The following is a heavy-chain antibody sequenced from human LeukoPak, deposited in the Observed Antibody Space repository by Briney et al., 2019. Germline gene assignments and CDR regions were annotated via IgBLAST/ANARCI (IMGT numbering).Heavy chain of an antibody. Sequence: GGSLRLSCAASGYTFSSYTMNWVRQAPGKGLERGSSISSSSSDIYYADSVKGRLTISRDNANNSLYLQISSLRAEDTAVYYCARHPTPRYCSGGSCYTHYGMDVWGQGTTVTVSS. J-gene: IGHJ6*02. CDR3: ARHPTPRYCSGGSCYTHYGMDV. CDR1: GYTFSSYT. V-gene: IGHV3-21*01. CDR2: ISSSSSDI. D-gene: IGHD2-15*01.